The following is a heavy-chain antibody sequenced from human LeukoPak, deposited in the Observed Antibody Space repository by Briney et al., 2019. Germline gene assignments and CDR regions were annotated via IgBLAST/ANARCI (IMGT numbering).Heavy chain of an antibody. CDR1: GYSSTTYW. V-gene: IGHV5-51*01. Sequence: GESLRISCKGSGYSSTTYWIGWVRQMPGKGLEWMGIIYPGDSDTRYSPSFQGQVTISADKSISTAYLQWNSLKASDTAMYYCARHTGAAMGATRDAFDIWGQGTMVTVSS. J-gene: IGHJ3*02. D-gene: IGHD1-26*01. CDR3: ARHTGAAMGATRDAFDI. CDR2: IYPGDSDT.